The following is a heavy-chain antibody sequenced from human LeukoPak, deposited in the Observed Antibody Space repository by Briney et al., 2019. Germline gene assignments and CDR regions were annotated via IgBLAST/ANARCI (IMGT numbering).Heavy chain of an antibody. CDR2: IYSSGTT. CDR3: ARGFRGNGGAFDI. Sequence: SETLSLTCTVSGGSINTYYWSWIRQPAGKGLEWIGRIYSSGTTHYNPSLKSRVTMSVDTSKNQFSLKLSSVTAADTAVYYCARGFRGNGGAFDIWGQGTMVTVSS. CDR1: GGSINTYY. J-gene: IGHJ3*02. V-gene: IGHV4-4*07. D-gene: IGHD1-26*01.